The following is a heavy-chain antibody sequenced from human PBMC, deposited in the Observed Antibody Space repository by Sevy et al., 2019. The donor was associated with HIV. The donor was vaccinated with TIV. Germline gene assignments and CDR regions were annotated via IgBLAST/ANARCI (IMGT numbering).Heavy chain of an antibody. CDR2: ISYDGSNK. CDR1: GFTFSSYA. CDR3: FSLPGSSGTRVLDY. V-gene: IGHV3-30*04. Sequence: GGSLRLSCAASGFTFSSYAMHWFRQPPGKGREWVEVISYDGSNKYYADSVKGRFTISRDNSKNTLYLQMNSLRAEDTAVYYCFSLPGSSGTRVLDYWGQGTLVTVSS. D-gene: IGHD6-19*01. J-gene: IGHJ4*02.